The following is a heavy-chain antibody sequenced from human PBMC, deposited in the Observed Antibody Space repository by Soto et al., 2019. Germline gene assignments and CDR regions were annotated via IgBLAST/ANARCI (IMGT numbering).Heavy chain of an antibody. D-gene: IGHD4-17*01. J-gene: IGHJ4*02. Sequence: EVQLVESGGGLVKPGGSLRLSCAASGFTFSSYSMNWVRQAPGKGLEWVSSISSSSSYIYYADSVKGRFTISRDNAKNSLYLQMNSLRAEDTAVYYCARCPRSGTVNTYYFDYWGQGTLVTVSS. V-gene: IGHV3-21*01. CDR3: ARCPRSGTVNTYYFDY. CDR1: GFTFSSYS. CDR2: ISSSSSYI.